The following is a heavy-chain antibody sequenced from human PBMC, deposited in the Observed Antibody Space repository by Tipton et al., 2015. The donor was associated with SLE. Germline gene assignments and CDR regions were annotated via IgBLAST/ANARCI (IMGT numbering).Heavy chain of an antibody. J-gene: IGHJ5*02. V-gene: IGHV4-4*02. Sequence: TLSLTCAVSGGSISSSNWWTWVRQSPDKGLEWIGEIYHSGGTTYNPSLESRVTISVDTSKNQFSLNLTSVTAADTAVYYCARERVVATGGWLDPWGQGTLVTVSS. D-gene: IGHD2-15*01. CDR3: ARERVVATGGWLDP. CDR2: IYHSGGT. CDR1: GGSISSSNW.